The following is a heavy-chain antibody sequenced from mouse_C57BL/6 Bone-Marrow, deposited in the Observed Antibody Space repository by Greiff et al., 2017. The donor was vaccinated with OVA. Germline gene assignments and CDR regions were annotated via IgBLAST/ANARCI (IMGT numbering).Heavy chain of an antibody. J-gene: IGHJ3*01. CDR1: GYTFTDYY. V-gene: IGHV1-26*01. CDR2: INPNNGGT. Sequence: EVKLQQSGPELVKPGASVKISCKASGYTFTDYYMNWVKQSHGKSLEWIGDINPNNGGTSYNQKFKGKATLTVDKSSSTAYMELRSLTSEDSAVYYCARDGEGFAYWGQGTLVTVSA. CDR3: ARDGEGFAY.